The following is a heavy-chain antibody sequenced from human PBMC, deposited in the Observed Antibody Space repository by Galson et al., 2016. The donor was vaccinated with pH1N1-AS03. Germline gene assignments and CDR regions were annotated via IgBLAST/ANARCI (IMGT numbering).Heavy chain of an antibody. CDR2: IIPISGNS. CDR3: VRGDGGNNFDF. V-gene: IGHV1-69*05. Sequence: SVKVSCKASGGTFNKYAITWVRQAPGQGLEWMGGIIPISGNSDYAQKFQGRVTISTDKSTTTAYMEWSSLRSEDTAVYYCVRGDGGNNFDFWGQGTLVTVSS. CDR1: GGTFNKYA. J-gene: IGHJ4*02. D-gene: IGHD4-23*01.